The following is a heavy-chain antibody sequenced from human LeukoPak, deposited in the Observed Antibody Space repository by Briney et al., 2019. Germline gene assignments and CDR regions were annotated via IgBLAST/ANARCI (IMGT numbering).Heavy chain of an antibody. CDR1: GYTFTSYD. CDR2: MNPNSGNT. J-gene: IGHJ6*02. D-gene: IGHD6-19*01. V-gene: IGHV1-8*01. CDR3: ARDSSGWYDYYYGMDV. Sequence: GASVKVSCKASGYTFTSYDINWVRQATGQGLEWMGWMNPNSGNTGYAQKFQGRVTMTRNTSISTAYMELSSLRSEDTAVYYCARDSSGWYDYYYGMDVWGQGTTVTVSS.